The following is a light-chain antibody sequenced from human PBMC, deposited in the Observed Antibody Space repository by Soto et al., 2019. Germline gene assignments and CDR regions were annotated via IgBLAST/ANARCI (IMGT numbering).Light chain of an antibody. V-gene: IGKV3-20*01. CDR3: LRYTSSQWT. Sequence: DIVSTQSPGTLSLSPGERPTLSWSASQIFMVTSLAWYQQKPGQAPRLLIYDASSRATGIPDRFSGGGSGTDFTLTISRLEPEDFAVYFCLRYTSSQWTFGPGTKVDIK. CDR1: QIFMVTS. J-gene: IGKJ1*01. CDR2: DAS.